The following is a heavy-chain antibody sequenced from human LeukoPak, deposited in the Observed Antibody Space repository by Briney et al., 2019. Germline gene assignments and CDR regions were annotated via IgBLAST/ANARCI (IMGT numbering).Heavy chain of an antibody. V-gene: IGHV4-34*01. CDR1: GGSFSGYY. CDR3: ARGPKPSKYGSGSYFFGN. Sequence: SETLSLTCAVYGGSFSGYYWSWIRQPPGKGLEWIGEINHSGSTNYNPSLKRRVTISVDTSKNQFSLKLSSVTAADTAVYYCARGPKPSKYGSGSYFFGNWGQGTLVTVSS. J-gene: IGHJ4*02. CDR2: INHSGST. D-gene: IGHD3-10*01.